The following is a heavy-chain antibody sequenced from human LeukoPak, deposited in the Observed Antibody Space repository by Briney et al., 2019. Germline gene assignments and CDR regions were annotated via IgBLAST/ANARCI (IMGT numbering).Heavy chain of an antibody. J-gene: IGHJ6*02. CDR3: ARRKYYSDSSGYYYVHYYYGLDV. Sequence: PGGALRLSCAASELTLRGYWMSVVRLAPGKGLEGVASIREEGSEKFYVGSVKGRFTISRDNAKNSLFLQMNSLRAEDTAVYYCARRKYYSDSSGYYYVHYYYGLDVWGQGTTVIVSS. V-gene: IGHV3-7*01. CDR2: IREEGSEK. D-gene: IGHD3-22*01. CDR1: ELTLRGYW.